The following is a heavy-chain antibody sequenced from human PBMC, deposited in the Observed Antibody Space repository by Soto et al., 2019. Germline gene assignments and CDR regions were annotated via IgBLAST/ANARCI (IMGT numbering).Heavy chain of an antibody. CDR1: GDSVSSNSTT. CDR3: ASDDPTPRYFDY. V-gene: IGHV6-1*01. CDR2: TYYRSKWYN. Sequence: SQTLSLTCAISGDSVSSNSTTWNWIRQSPSRGFEWLGRTYYRSKWYNDYAVSVKSRITINPDTSKNQFSLQLNSVTPEDTAVYYCASDDPTPRYFDYWAPGTLVPVS. J-gene: IGHJ4*02.